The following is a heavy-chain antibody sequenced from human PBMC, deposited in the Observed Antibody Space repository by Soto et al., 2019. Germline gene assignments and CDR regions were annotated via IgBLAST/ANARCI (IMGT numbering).Heavy chain of an antibody. CDR2: ISYDGSKK. CDR1: GFTFSSYG. Sequence: QVQLVESGGGVVQPGRSLRLSCAASGFTFSSYGMHWVRQAPGKGLEWVVVISYDGSKKYYADSVKGRFTISRDNYKNTLYLQMNRLRAEDTDVYYCAPPTLGLGMDVWGQGTTVTVSS. V-gene: IGHV3-30*03. D-gene: IGHD7-27*01. J-gene: IGHJ6*02. CDR3: APPTLGLGMDV.